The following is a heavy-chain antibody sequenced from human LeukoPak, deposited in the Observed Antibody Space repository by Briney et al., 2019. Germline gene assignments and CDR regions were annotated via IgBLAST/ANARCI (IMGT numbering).Heavy chain of an antibody. V-gene: IGHV4-59*08. CDR3: ARRLVRGVTYWYFDL. J-gene: IGHJ2*01. CDR1: GGSISSYY. D-gene: IGHD3-10*01. CDR2: IYYSGST. Sequence: SETLSLTCTVSGGSISSYYWSWIRQPPGKGLEWIGYIYYSGSTNYNPSLKSRVTISVDTSKNQFSLKLSSVTAADTAVYYCARRLVRGVTYWYFDLWGRGTLVTVSS.